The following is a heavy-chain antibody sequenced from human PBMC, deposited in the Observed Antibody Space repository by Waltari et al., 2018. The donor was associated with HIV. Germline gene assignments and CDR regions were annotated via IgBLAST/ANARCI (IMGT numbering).Heavy chain of an antibody. J-gene: IGHJ4*02. Sequence: GGGLVQPGGSLRLSCAASGFTFTSYGMNWVRQAPGKGLEWVSFISSSSSTIYYADSVKGRFTISRDNAKNSLYLQMNSLRAEDTAVYYCARETYYYDSSGPYFDYWGQGTLVTVSS. CDR2: ISSSSSTI. D-gene: IGHD3-22*01. V-gene: IGHV3-48*01. CDR3: ARETYYYDSSGPYFDY. CDR1: GFTFTSYG.